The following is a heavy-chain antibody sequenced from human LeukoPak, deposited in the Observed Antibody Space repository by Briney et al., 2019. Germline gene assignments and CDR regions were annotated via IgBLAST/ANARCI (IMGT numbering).Heavy chain of an antibody. CDR2: ISAYNGNT. V-gene: IGHV1-18*04. J-gene: IGHJ1*01. Sequence: ASVKVSCKASGYTFTSYGISWVRQAPGQGLEWMGWISAYNGNTNYAQKLQGRVTMTTDTSTSTAYMELRSLRPDDTAVYYCASSPQNHIAMAGRSEYFQHWGQGTLVTVSS. CDR3: ASSPQNHIAMAGRSEYFQH. CDR1: GYTFTSYG. D-gene: IGHD6-19*01.